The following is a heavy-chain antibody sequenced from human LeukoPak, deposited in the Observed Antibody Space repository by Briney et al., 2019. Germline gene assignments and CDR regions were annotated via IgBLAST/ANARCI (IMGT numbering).Heavy chain of an antibody. CDR1: GYTFTSYY. CDR2: INPSGGST. V-gene: IGHV1-46*01. Sequence: ASVKVSCKASGYTFTSYYMHWVRQAPGQGLEWMGIINPSGGSTSYAQKFQGRVTMTRNTSTSTVYMELRSLRSEDTAVYYCAREGSYDYVWGSYRYIDYWGQGTLVTVSS. D-gene: IGHD3-16*02. CDR3: AREGSYDYVWGSYRYIDY. J-gene: IGHJ4*02.